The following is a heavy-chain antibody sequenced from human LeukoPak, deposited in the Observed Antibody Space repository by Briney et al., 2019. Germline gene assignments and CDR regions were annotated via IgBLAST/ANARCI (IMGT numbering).Heavy chain of an antibody. Sequence: PGGSLRLSCAASGFAFSSYSMNWVRQAPGKGLEWVSSISSSSSYIYYADSVKGRFTISRDNAKNSLYLQMNSLRAEDTAVYYCARDRGRFLEWLSTPDWYFDLWGRGTLVTVSS. V-gene: IGHV3-21*01. CDR3: ARDRGRFLEWLSTPDWYFDL. CDR2: ISSSSSYI. CDR1: GFAFSSYS. J-gene: IGHJ2*01. D-gene: IGHD3-3*01.